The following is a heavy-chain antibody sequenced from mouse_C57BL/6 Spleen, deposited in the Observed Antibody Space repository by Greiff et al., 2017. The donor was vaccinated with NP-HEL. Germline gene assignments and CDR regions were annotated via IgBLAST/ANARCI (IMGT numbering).Heavy chain of an antibody. CDR1: GYTFTSYW. D-gene: IGHD1-1*01. J-gene: IGHJ3*01. V-gene: IGHV1-69*01. Sequence: QVQLQQPGAELVMPGASVKLSCKASGYTFTSYWMHWVKQRPGQGLEWIGEIDPSDSYTNYNQKFKGKSTLTVDKSSSTAYMQLSSLTSEDSAVYYCARLGDYYGPYWGQGTLVTVSA. CDR2: IDPSDSYT. CDR3: ARLGDYYGPY.